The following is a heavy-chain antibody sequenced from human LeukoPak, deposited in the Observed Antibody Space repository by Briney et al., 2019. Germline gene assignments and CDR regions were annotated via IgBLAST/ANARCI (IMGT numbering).Heavy chain of an antibody. CDR1: GAPITRYY. D-gene: IGHD7-27*01. V-gene: IGHV4-59*08. CDR3: ARAWATLYYYYYGMDV. Sequence: SETLSLTCTVSGAPITRYYWSWIRQPPGKGLEWIGYIYYTGSANYNPSLKSRVSISVDTSKNQFSLRLSSVTAADTAVYYCARAWATLYYYYYGMDVWGQGTTVTVSS. CDR2: IYYTGSA. J-gene: IGHJ6*02.